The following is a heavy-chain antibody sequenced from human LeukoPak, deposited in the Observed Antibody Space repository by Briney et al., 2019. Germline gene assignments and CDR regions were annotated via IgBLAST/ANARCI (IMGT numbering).Heavy chain of an antibody. CDR1: GFTFSNYA. V-gene: IGHV3-23*01. J-gene: IGHJ5*02. CDR2: VTGSGGGT. Sequence: PGGSLRLSCAASGFTFSNYAMMWVRQAPGKGLEWVSTVTGSGGGTYYADSVKGRFTVSRDNSANTLFLQVISLRGEDTAVYYCAKREGPGQADWFDPWGQGSLVTVSS. CDR3: AKREGPGQADWFDP. D-gene: IGHD2-15*01.